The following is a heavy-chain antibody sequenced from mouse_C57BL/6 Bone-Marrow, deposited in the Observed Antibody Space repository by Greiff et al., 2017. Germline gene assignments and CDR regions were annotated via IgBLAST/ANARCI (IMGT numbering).Heavy chain of an antibody. CDR2: IYPGNSDT. D-gene: IGHD2-2*01. Sequence: VQLQQSGTVLARPGASVKMSCKTSGYTFTSYWMHWVKQRPGQGLEWIGAIYPGNSDTSYNQKFKGKAKLTAVTSASTAYMALSSLTNEDSAVYYCTRGTMVTTGPDYWGQGTTLTVSS. CDR3: TRGTMVTTGPDY. CDR1: GYTFTSYW. J-gene: IGHJ2*01. V-gene: IGHV1-5*01.